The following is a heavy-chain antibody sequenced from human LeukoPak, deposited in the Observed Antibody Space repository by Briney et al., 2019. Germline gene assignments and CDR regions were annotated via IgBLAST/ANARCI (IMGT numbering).Heavy chain of an antibody. V-gene: IGHV1-24*01. D-gene: IGHD4-17*01. CDR2: FNPEDGET. Sequence: ASVKVSCKVSGYIFTELSMHWVRQAPGQGLEWMGGFNPEDGETFYAQKFQGRVNMTEDTSTDTAYMELSSLSYDDTAVYYCATDGAGDYLNHWGQGTLVTVSS. CDR1: GYIFTELS. J-gene: IGHJ4*02. CDR3: ATDGAGDYLNH.